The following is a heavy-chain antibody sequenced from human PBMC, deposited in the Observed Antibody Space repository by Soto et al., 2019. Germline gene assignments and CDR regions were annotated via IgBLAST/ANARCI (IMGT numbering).Heavy chain of an antibody. D-gene: IGHD3-3*01. J-gene: IGHJ6*02. CDR1: GYSFTSYW. CDR3: AGGAVGYYDFWSGYPPSGMDV. V-gene: IGHV5-51*01. Sequence: PGESLKISCKGSGYSFTSYWIGWVRQMPGKGLEWMGIIYPGDSDTRYSPSFQGQVTISADKSISTAYLQWSSLKASDTVMYYCAGGAVGYYDFWSGYPPSGMDVWGQGTTVTVSS. CDR2: IYPGDSDT.